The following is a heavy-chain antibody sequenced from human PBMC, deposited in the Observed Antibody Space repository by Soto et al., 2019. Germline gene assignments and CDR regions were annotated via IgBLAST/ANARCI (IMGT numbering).Heavy chain of an antibody. CDR1: GGSISSSSYY. CDR2: IYYSGST. V-gene: IGHV4-39*01. D-gene: IGHD3-3*01. Sequence: SETLSLTCTVSGGSISSSSYYWGWIRQPPGKGLEWIGSIYYSGSTYYNPSLKSRVTISVDTSKNQFSLKLSSVTAADTAVYYCASHFKVNDFWSGYRSYGMDVWGQGTTVTVSS. J-gene: IGHJ6*02. CDR3: ASHFKVNDFWSGYRSYGMDV.